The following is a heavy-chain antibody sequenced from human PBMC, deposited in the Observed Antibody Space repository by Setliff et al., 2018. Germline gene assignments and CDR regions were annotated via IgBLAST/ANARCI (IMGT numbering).Heavy chain of an antibody. D-gene: IGHD5-12*01. CDR1: DYTFTDYG. J-gene: IGHJ5*02. CDR3: ARGFRWLNGFDP. CDR2: ISAYNGRT. V-gene: IGHV1-18*01. Sequence: ASVKVSCKASDYTFTDYGIYWVRQAPGQGLEWMGWISAYNGRTNYAEKFHARVTMTRNTSISTAYMELSSLRSEDTAVYYCARGFRWLNGFDPWGQGTLVTVSS.